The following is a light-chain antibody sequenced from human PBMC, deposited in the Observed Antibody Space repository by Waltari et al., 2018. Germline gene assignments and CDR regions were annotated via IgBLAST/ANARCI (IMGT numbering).Light chain of an antibody. J-gene: IGKJ2*01. CDR1: QSVSSY. CDR3: QHRSGWPPT. V-gene: IGKV3-11*01. Sequence: EIVLTQSPATLSLSPGERATLPCRASQSVSSYLAWYQQKLGQPPSLLIYDASNRAAGIPARFSGSGSETDFTLTSSSLEPEDFAVYFCQHRSGWPPTCGHGTKLEIK. CDR2: DAS.